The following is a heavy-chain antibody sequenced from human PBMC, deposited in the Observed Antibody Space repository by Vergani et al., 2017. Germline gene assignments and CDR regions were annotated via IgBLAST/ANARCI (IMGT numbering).Heavy chain of an antibody. J-gene: IGHJ6*03. Sequence: EVQLVESGGGLVQPGGSLRLSCAASGFTFSSYDMHWVRQATGKGLEWVSAIGTAGDTYYPGSVKGRFTISRENAKNSLYLQMNSLRAGDTAVYYCAKHYYYYYYMDVWGKGTTVTVSS. V-gene: IGHV3-13*01. CDR1: GFTFSSYD. CDR3: AKHYYYYYYMDV. CDR2: IGTAGDT.